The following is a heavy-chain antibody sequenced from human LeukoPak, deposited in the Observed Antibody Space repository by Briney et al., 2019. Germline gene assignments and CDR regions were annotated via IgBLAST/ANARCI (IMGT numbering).Heavy chain of an antibody. CDR3: ARDRTMVRGVHYYYYYMDV. CDR2: ISAYNGNT. D-gene: IGHD3-10*01. Sequence: ASVKVSCKASGYTFTSYGISWVRQAPGQGLEWMGWISAYNGNTNYAQKLQGRVTMTTDTSTSTAYMELSSLRSEDTAVYYCARDRTMVRGVHYYYYYMDVWGKGTTVTVSS. CDR1: GYTFTSYG. J-gene: IGHJ6*03. V-gene: IGHV1-18*01.